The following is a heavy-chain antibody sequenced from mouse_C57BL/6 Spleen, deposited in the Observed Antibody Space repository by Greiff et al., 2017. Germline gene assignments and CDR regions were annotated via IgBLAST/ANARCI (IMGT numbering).Heavy chain of an antibody. CDR1: GYSITSGYY. CDR2: ISYDGSN. V-gene: IGHV3-6*01. Sequence: EVKLQESGPGLVKPSQSLSLTCSVTGYSITSGYYWNWIRQFPGNKLEWMGYISYDGSNNYNPSLKNRISITRDTSKNQFFLKLNSVTTEDTATYYCARAGDYFWYCDVWGTGTTVTVSS. D-gene: IGHD2-4*01. CDR3: ARAGDYFWYCDV. J-gene: IGHJ1*03.